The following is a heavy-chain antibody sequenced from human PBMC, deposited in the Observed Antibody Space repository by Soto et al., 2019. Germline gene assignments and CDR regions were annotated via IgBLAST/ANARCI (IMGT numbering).Heavy chain of an antibody. CDR3: ASPRDYCVTTSNCFIAYDI. CDR1: GFSFGDYI. J-gene: IGHJ3*02. D-gene: IGHD4-17*01. Sequence: GGSLRLSCAASGFSFGDYIMNWVRQAPGRGLEWVASISHSGSYIFYADSVKGRFTISRDNSRDSLYLQTNSLRVDDTAIYYCASPRDYCVTTSNCFIAYDIWGQGTRVTVSS. V-gene: IGHV3-21*01. CDR2: ISHSGSYI.